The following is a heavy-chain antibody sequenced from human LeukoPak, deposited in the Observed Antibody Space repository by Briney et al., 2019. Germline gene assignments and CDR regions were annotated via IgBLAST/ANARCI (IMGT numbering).Heavy chain of an antibody. Sequence: PGRSLRLSCAASGFTFSSYGMHWVRQAPGKGLEWVAVISYDGSNKYYADSVKGRFTISRDNSKNTLYLQMNSLRAEDTAVYYCVSQLVYGFDYWGQGTLVTVYS. CDR3: VSQLVYGFDY. V-gene: IGHV3-30*03. CDR2: ISYDGSNK. D-gene: IGHD6-6*01. CDR1: GFTFSSYG. J-gene: IGHJ4*02.